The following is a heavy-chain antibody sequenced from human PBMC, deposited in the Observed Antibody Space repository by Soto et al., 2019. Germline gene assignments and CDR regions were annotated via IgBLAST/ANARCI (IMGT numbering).Heavy chain of an antibody. J-gene: IGHJ6*02. CDR3: ARVGPRDCSSTSCDYYYYGMDV. CDR2: INPNSGGT. D-gene: IGHD2-2*01. Sequence: ASVKVSCKASGYPFTGYYMHWVRQAPGQGLEWMGWINPNSGGTNYAQKFQGWVTMTRDTSISTAYMELSRLRYDDTAVYYCARVGPRDCSSTSCDYYYYGMDVWGQGTTVTVSS. V-gene: IGHV1-2*04. CDR1: GYPFTGYY.